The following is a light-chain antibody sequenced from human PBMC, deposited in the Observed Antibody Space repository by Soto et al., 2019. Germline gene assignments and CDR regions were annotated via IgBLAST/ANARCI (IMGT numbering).Light chain of an antibody. Sequence: DIQLTQSPSFLSASVGDRVTITCRASQGISSYLAWYQQTPGKAPKFLIYAASTLQSGVPSRFSGSGSGTEFTLTISSLQPEDFATYYCQQLNSYPITFGQGTRLEIK. CDR1: QGISSY. CDR3: QQLNSYPIT. J-gene: IGKJ5*01. V-gene: IGKV1-9*01. CDR2: AAS.